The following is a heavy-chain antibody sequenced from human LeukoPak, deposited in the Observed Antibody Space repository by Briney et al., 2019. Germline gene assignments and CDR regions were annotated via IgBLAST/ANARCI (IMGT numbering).Heavy chain of an antibody. Sequence: PGGSLRLSCAASGFTFSSYGMHWVRQAPGKGLEWVTVISYDGGNKYYADSVKGRFTISRDNSKNTLYPQMNSLRAEDTAVYYCAATYYYDSSGYPPDYWGQGTLVTVSS. CDR1: GFTFSSYG. V-gene: IGHV3-30*03. D-gene: IGHD3-22*01. CDR2: ISYDGGNK. J-gene: IGHJ4*02. CDR3: AATYYYDSSGYPPDY.